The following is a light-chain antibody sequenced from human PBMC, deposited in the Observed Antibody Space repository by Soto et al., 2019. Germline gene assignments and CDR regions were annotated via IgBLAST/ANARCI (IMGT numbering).Light chain of an antibody. V-gene: IGKV3-15*01. Sequence: EIVVTQSPATLSVSPGERATLSCRASQSVGNNFAWYQQKPGQAPRLLIFATSTRATGVPARFSGSGSGTESTLTISSRQSEDFAVYYCQQYGDWPLTFGGGAKVEIE. CDR1: QSVGNN. J-gene: IGKJ4*01. CDR2: ATS. CDR3: QQYGDWPLT.